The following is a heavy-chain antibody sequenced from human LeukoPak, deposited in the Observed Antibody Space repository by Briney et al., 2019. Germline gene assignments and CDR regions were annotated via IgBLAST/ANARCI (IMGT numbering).Heavy chain of an antibody. CDR2: INPYTGAT. Sequence: ASVKVSCQASEYTSSDFYLNWVRQAPGQGLEWMGWINPYTGATIYAQNFQGRVTMTWDASIGTGYVELTRLTSDDTALYYCATSVVPHTRDPWGQGTLVTVSS. V-gene: IGHV1-2*02. CDR1: EYTSSDFY. CDR3: ATSVVPHTRDP. J-gene: IGHJ5*02. D-gene: IGHD2-15*01.